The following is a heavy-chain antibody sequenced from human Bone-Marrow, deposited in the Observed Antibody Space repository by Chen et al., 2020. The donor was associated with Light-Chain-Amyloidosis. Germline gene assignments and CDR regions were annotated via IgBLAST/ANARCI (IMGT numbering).Heavy chain of an antibody. Sequence: QVQLVESGGGLVKPGGSLRLSCAASGFTFSDYYMSWIRQAPGKGLEWFSYISSSGSTIYYADSVKGRFTISRDNAKNSLYLQMNSLRAEDTAVYYCARDAFMYYDFWSGYYFDYWGQGTLVTVSS. CDR1: GFTFSDYY. J-gene: IGHJ4*02. V-gene: IGHV3-11*01. CDR2: ISSSGSTI. D-gene: IGHD3-3*01. CDR3: ARDAFMYYDFWSGYYFDY.